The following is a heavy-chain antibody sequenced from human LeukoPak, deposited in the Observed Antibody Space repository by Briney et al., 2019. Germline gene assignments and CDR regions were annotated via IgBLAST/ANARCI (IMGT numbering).Heavy chain of an antibody. CDR3: ARDLKRSSGWYLPGY. CDR1: GYTFTGYY. V-gene: IGHV1-2*02. Sequence: ASVKVSCKASGYTFTGYYMHWVRQAPGQGLEWMGWINPNSGGTKYAQKLQGRVTLTTDTYTSTAYMELRSLRSDDTAVYHCARDLKRSSGWYLPGYWGQGTLVTVSS. D-gene: IGHD6-19*01. J-gene: IGHJ4*02. CDR2: INPNSGGT.